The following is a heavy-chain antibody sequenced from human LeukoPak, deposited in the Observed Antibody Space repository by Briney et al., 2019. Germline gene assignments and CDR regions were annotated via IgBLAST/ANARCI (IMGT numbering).Heavy chain of an antibody. D-gene: IGHD3-10*01. V-gene: IGHV3-73*01. CDR3: TRHLWFGEDQDGMDV. CDR2: IRSKANSYAT. Sequence: GGSLKLSCAASGFTFSGSAMHWVRQASGKGLEWVGRIRSKANSYATAYAASVKGRFTISRDDSKNTAYLQMNSLKTEDTAVYYCTRHLWFGEDQDGMDVWGQGTTVTVSS. J-gene: IGHJ6*02. CDR1: GFTFSGSA.